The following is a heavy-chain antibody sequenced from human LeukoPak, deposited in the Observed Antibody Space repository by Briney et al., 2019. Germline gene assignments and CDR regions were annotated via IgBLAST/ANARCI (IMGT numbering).Heavy chain of an antibody. CDR2: ISSSNSYI. CDR3: ARTSDDFWSGYPNWFDP. Sequence: GGSLRLSCAASGFTVSSNYMNWVRQAPGKGLEWVSSISSSNSYIYYADSVKGRFTISRDNAKNSLFLQMNSLRAEDTAVYYCARTSDDFWSGYPNWFDPWGQGTLVTVSS. CDR1: GFTVSSNY. V-gene: IGHV3-21*01. D-gene: IGHD3-3*01. J-gene: IGHJ5*02.